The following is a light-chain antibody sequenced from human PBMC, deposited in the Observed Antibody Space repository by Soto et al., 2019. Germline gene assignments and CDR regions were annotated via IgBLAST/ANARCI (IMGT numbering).Light chain of an antibody. CDR2: RTS. CDR1: QSISSN. J-gene: IGKJ4*01. CDR3: QQFSSYPLT. V-gene: IGKV3-15*01. Sequence: EIMMTQSPATLSVSPGERATLSCRASQSISSNLAWYQQKPGQAPRLLMFRTSSRATGFPARFSGSGSGTDFTLTISRLEPEDFAVYYCQQFSSYPLTFGGGTKV.